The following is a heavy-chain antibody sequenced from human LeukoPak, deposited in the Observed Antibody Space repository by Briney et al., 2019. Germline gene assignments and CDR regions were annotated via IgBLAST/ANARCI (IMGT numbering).Heavy chain of an antibody. J-gene: IGHJ6*02. V-gene: IGHV3-74*01. CDR3: ARAPVSSTYFGYYYYGMDV. CDR2: INSDGSST. Sequence: GGSLRLSCAASGFTFSSYWMHWVRQAPGKGLVWVSRINSDGSSTSNADSVKGRFTISRDNAKNTLYLQMNSLRAEDTAVYYCARAPVSSTYFGYYYYGMDVWGQGTTVTVSS. CDR1: GFTFSSYW. D-gene: IGHD2-2*01.